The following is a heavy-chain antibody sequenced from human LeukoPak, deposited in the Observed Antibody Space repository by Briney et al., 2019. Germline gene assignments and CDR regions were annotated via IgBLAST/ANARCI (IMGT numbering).Heavy chain of an antibody. CDR1: GGSISSGDYY. V-gene: IGHV4-39*07. CDR2: INHSGST. CDR3: ARIRLGVVIRRPYYFDY. J-gene: IGHJ4*02. Sequence: SETLSLTCTVSGGSISSGDYYWSWIRQPPGKGLEWIGEINHSGSTNYNPSLKSRVTISVDTTKNQFSLKLSSVTAADTAVYYCARIRLGVVIRRPYYFDYWGQGTLVTVSS. D-gene: IGHD3-3*01.